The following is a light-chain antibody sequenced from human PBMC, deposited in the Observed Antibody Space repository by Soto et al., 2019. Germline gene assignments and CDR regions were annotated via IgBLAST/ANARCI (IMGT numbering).Light chain of an antibody. V-gene: IGKV1-39*01. J-gene: IGKJ1*01. CDR3: EQQNALWP. CDR2: AAS. Sequence: DIQVTQSPSSLSASVGDRVTITCRASQSISSYLNWYQQKPGKAPNLLIYAASNLPSGVPSRFSGSGSGTDFTLNISRLQADDFATYYCEQQNALWPFREGTTVDIX. CDR1: QSISSY.